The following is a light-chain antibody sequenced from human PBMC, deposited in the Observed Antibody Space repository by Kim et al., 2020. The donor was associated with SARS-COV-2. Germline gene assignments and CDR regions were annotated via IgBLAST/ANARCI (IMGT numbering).Light chain of an antibody. CDR2: KAS. V-gene: IGKV1-5*03. CDR1: QSISSW. CDR3: QQYNSYPYT. Sequence: DIQMTQSPSTLSASVGDRVTITCRASQSISSWLAWYQQKPGKAPKLLIYKASSLESGVPSRFSGSGSGTEFTLTISSLQPDDFATYYCQQYNSYPYTFGQGSKLEIK. J-gene: IGKJ2*01.